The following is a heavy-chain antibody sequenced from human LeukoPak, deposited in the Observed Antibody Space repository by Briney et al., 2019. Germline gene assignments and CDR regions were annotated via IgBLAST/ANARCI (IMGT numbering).Heavy chain of an antibody. CDR3: ARGFKGTTMGQNYYYYYMDV. CDR2: IYYSGST. V-gene: IGHV4-59*01. CDR1: GGSISSYY. Sequence: SETLSLTCTVSGGSISSYYWSWIRQPPGKGLKWIGYIYYSGSTNYNPSLKSRVTISVDTSKNQFSLKLSSVTAADTAVYYCARGFKGTTMGQNYYYYYMDVWGKGTTVTISS. D-gene: IGHD3-10*01. J-gene: IGHJ6*03.